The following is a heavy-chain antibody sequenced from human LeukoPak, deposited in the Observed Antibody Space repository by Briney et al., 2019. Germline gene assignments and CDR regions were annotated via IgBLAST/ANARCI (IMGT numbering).Heavy chain of an antibody. CDR1: GFTFNSYA. J-gene: IGHJ6*02. V-gene: IGHV3-30*04. Sequence: PGGSLRLSCAASGFTFNSYALHWVRQAPGKGLEWVAVTSYDGSNIYYAGSVMDRFTISRDNSKNTLYLQMNSLRAEDTADYYCARAAYFRVVNLVPYYYGMDVWGQGTTVTVSS. CDR2: TSYDGSNI. D-gene: IGHD3-3*01. CDR3: ARAAYFRVVNLVPYYYGMDV.